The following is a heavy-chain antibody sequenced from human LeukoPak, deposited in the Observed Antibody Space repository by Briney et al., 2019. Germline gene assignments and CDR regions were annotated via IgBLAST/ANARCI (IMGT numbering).Heavy chain of an antibody. CDR3: ARSPVRGYYFDY. V-gene: IGHV3-11*01. J-gene: IGHJ4*02. D-gene: IGHD3-10*01. Sequence: GGSLRLSCAASGFTFSDYYMSWIRQAPGKGLEWVSYISSSGSTIYYADSVKGRFTISRDNAKNSLYLQINSLRAEDTAVYYCARSPVRGYYFDYWGQGTLVTVSS. CDR2: ISSSGSTI. CDR1: GFTFSDYY.